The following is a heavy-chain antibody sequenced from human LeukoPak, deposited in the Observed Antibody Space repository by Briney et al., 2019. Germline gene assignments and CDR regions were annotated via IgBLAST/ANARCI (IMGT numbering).Heavy chain of an antibody. Sequence: PGGSLRLSCAASGFTFSSYGMHWVRQAPGKGLEWVAVIWYDGSNKYYADSVKGRFTISRDNAKNTLYLQMNSLRAEDTAVYYCARDPTPYYYGSGSYYPWGQGTLVTVSS. CDR1: GFTFSSYG. V-gene: IGHV3-33*01. CDR3: ARDPTPYYYGSGSYYP. D-gene: IGHD3-10*01. J-gene: IGHJ5*02. CDR2: IWYDGSNK.